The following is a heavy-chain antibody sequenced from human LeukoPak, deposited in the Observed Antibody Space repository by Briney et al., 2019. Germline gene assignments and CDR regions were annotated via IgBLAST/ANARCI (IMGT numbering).Heavy chain of an antibody. J-gene: IGHJ6*02. CDR1: GGSFSGYY. Sequence: SETLSLTCAVDGGSFSGYYWSSIRQPPGKRLEWIGEINHSGSTNYNPSLKSRVTISVDTSKNQFSLKLSSVTAADTAVYYCARGYCSSTSCSKDYYYGMDVWGQGTTVTVSS. D-gene: IGHD2-2*01. V-gene: IGHV4-34*01. CDR3: ARGYCSSTSCSKDYYYGMDV. CDR2: INHSGST.